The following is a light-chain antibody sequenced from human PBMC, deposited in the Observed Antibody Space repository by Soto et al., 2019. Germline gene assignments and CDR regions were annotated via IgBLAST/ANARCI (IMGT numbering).Light chain of an antibody. CDR3: QQSYRTPRT. CDR2: AAS. CDR1: QSISSY. Sequence: DIQMTQSPSSLSASVGDRVTITCRASQSISSYLNWYQQKPGKAPTLLIYAASSLHSGVPSRFSGSGSGTDFTLTISSLQPEDFATYYCQQSYRTPRTFGQGTKLEIK. J-gene: IGKJ2*01. V-gene: IGKV1-39*01.